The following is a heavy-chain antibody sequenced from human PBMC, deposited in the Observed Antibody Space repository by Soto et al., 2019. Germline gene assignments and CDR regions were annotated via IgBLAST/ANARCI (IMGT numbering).Heavy chain of an antibody. J-gene: IGHJ3*02. D-gene: IGHD1-26*01. V-gene: IGHV3-23*01. CDR1: GFTFSTHA. CDR2: VDVGGGST. Sequence: EVQLLESGGGLVQPGGSLRLSCAASGFTFSTHAMIWVRQAPGKGLNWVSTVDVGGGSTYYTDSMKGRFTVSRDKSKNTAYLQLNTLRAEDTAIYIRPRDTGRASVGACAIWGEGTMVTVS. CDR3: PRDTGRASVGACAI.